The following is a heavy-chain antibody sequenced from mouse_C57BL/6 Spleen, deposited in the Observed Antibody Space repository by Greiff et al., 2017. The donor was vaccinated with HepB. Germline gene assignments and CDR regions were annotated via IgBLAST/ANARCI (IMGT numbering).Heavy chain of an antibody. CDR2: IDPSDSEP. CDR3: ARGDYGSSPYAMDY. D-gene: IGHD1-1*01. CDR1: GYTFTSYW. V-gene: IGHV1-52*01. Sequence: QVQLQQPGAELVRPGSSVKLSCKASGYTFTSYWMHWVKQRPIQGLEWIGNIDPSDSEPHYNQKFKDKATLTVDKSSSTAYMQLSSLTSEDSAVYYCARGDYGSSPYAMDYWGQGTSVTVSS. J-gene: IGHJ4*01.